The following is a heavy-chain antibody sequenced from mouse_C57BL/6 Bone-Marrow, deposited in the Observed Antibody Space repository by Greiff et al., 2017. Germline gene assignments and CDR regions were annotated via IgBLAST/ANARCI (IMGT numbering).Heavy chain of an antibody. V-gene: IGHV1-61*01. D-gene: IGHD4-1*01. CDR1: GYTFTSYW. J-gene: IGHJ2*01. Sequence: QVQLQQPGAELVRPGSSVKLSCKASGYTFTSYWMDWVKQSPGQGLEWIGNIYPSDSETHYNQKFKDKATLTVDKSSSTAYMQLSSLTSEDSAVYYWARLRDWDGFDYWGQGTTLTVSS. CDR2: IYPSDSET. CDR3: ARLRDWDGFDY.